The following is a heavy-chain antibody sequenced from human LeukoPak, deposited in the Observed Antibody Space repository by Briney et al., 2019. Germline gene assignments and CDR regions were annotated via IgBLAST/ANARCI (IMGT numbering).Heavy chain of an antibody. CDR2: FDPEDGET. D-gene: IGHD2-2*01. V-gene: IGHV1-24*01. CDR3: AIKLLSMPDHYYYGMDV. J-gene: IGHJ6*04. CDR1: GYTLTELS. Sequence: GASVKVSCKASGYTLTELSMHWVRQAPGKGLEWMGGFDPEDGETIYAQKFQGRVTMTEDTSTDTAYMELSSLRSEDTAVYYCAIKLLSMPDHYYYGMDVWGKGTTVTVSS.